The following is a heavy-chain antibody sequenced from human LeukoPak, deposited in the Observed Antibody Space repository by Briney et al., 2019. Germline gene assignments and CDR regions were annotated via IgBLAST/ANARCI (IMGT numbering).Heavy chain of an antibody. V-gene: IGHV3-7*01. Sequence: GGSLRLSCAASGFTFSSYSMNWVRQAPGKGLEWVANIKQDGSEKYYVDSVKGRFTISRDNAKNSLYLQMNSLRAEDTAVYYCARGLSRITSAFDIWGQGTMVTVSS. J-gene: IGHJ3*02. CDR2: IKQDGSEK. CDR1: GFTFSSYS. D-gene: IGHD3-10*01. CDR3: ARGLSRITSAFDI.